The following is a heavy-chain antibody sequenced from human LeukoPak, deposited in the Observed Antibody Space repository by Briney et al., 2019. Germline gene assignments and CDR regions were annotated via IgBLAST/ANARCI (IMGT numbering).Heavy chain of an antibody. D-gene: IGHD2-8*02. Sequence: GGSLRLSCAASGFIFSPYWVTWVRQAPGMGLEWVANMKEDGGEKFYVDSVRGRFTISRDNAKNSIYLQMNSLRVEDTGVYYCARVRTEWYIDLWGRGTLVTVST. J-gene: IGHJ2*01. V-gene: IGHV3-7*01. CDR2: MKEDGGEK. CDR1: GFIFSPYW. CDR3: ARVRTEWYIDL.